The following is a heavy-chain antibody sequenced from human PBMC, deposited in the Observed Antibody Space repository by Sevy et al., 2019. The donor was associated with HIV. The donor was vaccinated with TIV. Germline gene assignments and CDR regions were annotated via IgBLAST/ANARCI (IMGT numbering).Heavy chain of an antibody. V-gene: IGHV1-69*13. CDR3: AREGGVATTGDHDAFDI. D-gene: IGHD7-27*01. CDR2: IIPIFGTP. CDR1: GDTFSTYG. J-gene: IGHJ3*02. Sequence: ASVKVSCKASGDTFSTYGLSWVRQAPGQGLEWMGGIIPIFGTPKYTQKFQGRDTITADESASTAYMELSSLRSEVTALYYCAREGGVATTGDHDAFDIWGHGTLVTVSS.